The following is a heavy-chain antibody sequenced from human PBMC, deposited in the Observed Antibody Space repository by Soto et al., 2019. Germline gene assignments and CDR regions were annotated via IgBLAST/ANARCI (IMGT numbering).Heavy chain of an antibody. V-gene: IGHV3-30*03. J-gene: IGHJ5*02. Sequence: QVQLAESGGGVVQPGRSLRLSCATSGFVSNDYDIHWVRQAPGKGLAWLASISYDGSNKYYADSVKGRFTISRDNSKNTLSLQINXLGXEDXAXXXXXXXXXXGLDAWGPGTLVTVSS. D-gene: IGHD2-21*01. CDR3: XXXXXXGLDA. CDR1: GFVSNDYD. CDR2: ISYDGSNK.